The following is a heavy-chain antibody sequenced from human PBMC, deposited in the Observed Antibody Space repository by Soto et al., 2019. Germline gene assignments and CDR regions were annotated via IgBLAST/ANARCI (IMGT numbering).Heavy chain of an antibody. J-gene: IGHJ4*02. Sequence: ASVKVSCKASGYTFTSYYMHWVRQAPGQGLEWMGWINPNSGGTNYAQKFQGWVTMTRDTSISTAYMELSRLRSDDTAVYYCATSIAAAGKAFDYWGQGTLVTVSS. D-gene: IGHD6-13*01. CDR1: GYTFTSYY. V-gene: IGHV1-2*04. CDR3: ATSIAAAGKAFDY. CDR2: INPNSGGT.